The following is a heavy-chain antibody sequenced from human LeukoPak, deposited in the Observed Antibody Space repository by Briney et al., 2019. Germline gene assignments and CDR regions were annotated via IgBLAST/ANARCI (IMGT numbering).Heavy chain of an antibody. V-gene: IGHV1-18*01. D-gene: IGHD1-7*01. CDR1: GYTFSSYG. Sequence: ASVKVSCKASGYTFSSYGISWVRQAPGQGLEWMGWVSTYNGDTNYAQEVQGRVTMTTDTSTSTAYMELRSLGSDDTAVYYCARDWNYVNDDFDIWGQGTMVTVSS. CDR3: ARDWNYVNDDFDI. CDR2: VSTYNGDT. J-gene: IGHJ3*02.